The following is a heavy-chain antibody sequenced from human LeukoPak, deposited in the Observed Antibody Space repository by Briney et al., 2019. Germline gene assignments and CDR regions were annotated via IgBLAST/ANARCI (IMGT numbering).Heavy chain of an antibody. CDR2: ISVYNGNT. CDR1: GYTFTSYG. CDR3: ARAHYYASGSPTNWFDP. Sequence: ASVKVSCKASGYTFTSYGISWVRQAPGQGLEGMGWISVYNGNTNYAQKFRGRVTMTTDTSTSTAYMELRSLRSDDTAVYYCARAHYYASGSPTNWFDPWGQGMLVIVSS. J-gene: IGHJ5*02. V-gene: IGHV1-18*01. D-gene: IGHD3-10*01.